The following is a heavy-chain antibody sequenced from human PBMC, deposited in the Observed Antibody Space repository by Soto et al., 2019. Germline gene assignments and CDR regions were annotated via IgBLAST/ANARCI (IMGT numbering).Heavy chain of an antibody. CDR2: INAGNGNT. J-gene: IGHJ4*02. D-gene: IGHD1-26*01. CDR1: GYTFTSYA. Sequence: ASVKVSCKASGYTFTSYAMHWVRQAPGQRLEWMGWINAGNGNTKYSQKFQGRVNITRDTSASTAYMELSSLSSEDTAVYYCARELGKHSGTPGYWGQGTLVTVSS. CDR3: ARELGKHSGTPGY. V-gene: IGHV1-3*01.